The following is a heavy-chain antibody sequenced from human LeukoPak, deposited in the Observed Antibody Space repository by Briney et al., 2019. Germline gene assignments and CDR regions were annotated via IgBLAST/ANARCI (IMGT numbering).Heavy chain of an antibody. Sequence: GGSLRLSCAASGFTFSNYAMNWVRQAPGKGLQWVSGISGSGGSTYYADSVKGRFTISRDNSKNTLYLQMNSLRAEDTAVYYRAKESKSNYYQYYGMDVWGQGTTVTVSS. J-gene: IGHJ6*02. V-gene: IGHV3-23*01. CDR2: ISGSGGST. CDR3: AKESKSNYYQYYGMDV. CDR1: GFTFSNYA.